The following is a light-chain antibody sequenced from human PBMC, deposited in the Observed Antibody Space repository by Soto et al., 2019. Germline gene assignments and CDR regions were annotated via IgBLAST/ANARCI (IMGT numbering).Light chain of an antibody. CDR2: EVS. J-gene: IGLJ2*01. V-gene: IGLV2-14*01. CDR1: SSDVGAYDY. CDR3: TSHTTSTTLPVV. Sequence: QSALTQPASVSGSPGQSITLSCTGTSSDVGAYDYVSWYQQHPGRAPKLRIFEVSHRPSGVSNRFSGSKSANTASLTISGLHAEDEAHYYCTSHTTSTTLPVVFGGGTKLTVL.